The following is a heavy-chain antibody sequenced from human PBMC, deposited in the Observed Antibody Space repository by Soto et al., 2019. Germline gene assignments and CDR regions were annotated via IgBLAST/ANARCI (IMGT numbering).Heavy chain of an antibody. Sequence: QVQLVESGGGVVQPGRSLRLSCAASGFTFSSYGMHWVRQAPGKGLEWVAVISYDGSNKYYADSVKGRFTISRDNSKNTLYLQMTSLRAEDTAVYYCAKGGPMVRGPRGYFDYWGQGTLVTVSS. CDR3: AKGGPMVRGPRGYFDY. V-gene: IGHV3-30*18. D-gene: IGHD3-10*01. J-gene: IGHJ4*02. CDR2: ISYDGSNK. CDR1: GFTFSSYG.